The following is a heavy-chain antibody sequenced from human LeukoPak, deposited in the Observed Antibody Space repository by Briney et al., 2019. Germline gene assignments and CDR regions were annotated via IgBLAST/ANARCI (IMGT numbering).Heavy chain of an antibody. CDR3: ARDYFFDY. Sequence: GGSLRLSCAASGFTFSNYPMHWVRQAPGKGLEWVAVISTDGSDKHYADSVKGRFTISRDNSRNTLYLQMDSLRDEDTAVFYCARDYFFDYWGQGTLVTVSS. CDR2: ISTDGSDK. J-gene: IGHJ4*02. CDR1: GFTFSNYP. V-gene: IGHV3-30-3*01.